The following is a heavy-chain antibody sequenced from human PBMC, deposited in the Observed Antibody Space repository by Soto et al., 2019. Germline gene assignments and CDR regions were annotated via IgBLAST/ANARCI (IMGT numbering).Heavy chain of an antibody. J-gene: IGHJ6*02. CDR1: GGSISSGGYY. CDR3: ARSAHDYGDLNYYYYYGMDV. Sequence: QVQLQESGAGLVKPSQTLSLTCTVSGGSISSGGYYWSWIRQHPGKGLEWIGYIYYSGSTYYNPSLKSRVTISVDTSKNLFSLKLSSVTAADTAVYYCARSAHDYGDLNYYYYYGMDVWGQGTTVTVSS. CDR2: IYYSGST. D-gene: IGHD4-17*01. V-gene: IGHV4-31*03.